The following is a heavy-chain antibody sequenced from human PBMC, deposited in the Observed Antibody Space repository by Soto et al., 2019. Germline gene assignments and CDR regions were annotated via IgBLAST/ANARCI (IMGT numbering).Heavy chain of an antibody. V-gene: IGHV1-18*01. D-gene: IGHD1-7*01. CDR2: INAYNGNT. J-gene: IGHJ5*02. Sequence: ASVKVSCKASGYTFTSYGISWVRQAPGQGLEWMGWINAYNGNTNYAQKLQGRVTITTDTSASTAYMELRSLRSEDTAVYYCARDPTGTTWLNWFDPWGQGTLVTVSS. CDR1: GYTFTSYG. CDR3: ARDPTGTTWLNWFDP.